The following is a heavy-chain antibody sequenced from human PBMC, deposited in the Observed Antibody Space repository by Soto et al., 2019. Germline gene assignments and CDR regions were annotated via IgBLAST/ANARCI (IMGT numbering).Heavy chain of an antibody. J-gene: IGHJ6*02. CDR1: GFTFNFYA. CDR3: KGIVVVPAANNYGMDV. Sequence: GGSLRLSCAASGFTFNFYAMAWVRQAPGKGLEWVSGISVNGRTYYADSVKGRFTISRDNSKNTLYLQMNSLRAEDTAVYYCKGIVVVPAANNYGMDVWGQGTTVTVSS. V-gene: IGHV3-23*01. CDR2: ISVNGRT. D-gene: IGHD2-2*01.